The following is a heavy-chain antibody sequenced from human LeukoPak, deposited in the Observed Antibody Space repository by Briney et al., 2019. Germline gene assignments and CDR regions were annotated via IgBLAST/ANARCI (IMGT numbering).Heavy chain of an antibody. D-gene: IGHD6-19*01. V-gene: IGHV4-59*01. CDR1: NGSITIYY. J-gene: IGHJ3*02. Sequence: SETLSLTCTVSNGSITIYYWRWIRQPPGKGLEWIGYINNSGSTNYNPSLKSRVTISVDTSKNQFSLSLSSVTAADTAVYYCARDPYSSGVDAFDIWGQGTMVTVSS. CDR2: INNSGST. CDR3: ARDPYSSGVDAFDI.